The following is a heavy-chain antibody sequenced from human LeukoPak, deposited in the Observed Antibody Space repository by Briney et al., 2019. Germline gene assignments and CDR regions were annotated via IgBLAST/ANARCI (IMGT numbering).Heavy chain of an antibody. Sequence: SETLSLTCTVPNGSISSYYWSWIRQPPGKELEWIGYIYYSGSTNHNPCLKSRVTISLDTSKNDLSLKLSSVTAADTAVYYCARVMGGVRGYFFDYWGQGTLVTVSS. CDR1: NGSISSYY. J-gene: IGHJ4*02. D-gene: IGHD2-8*02. CDR2: IYYSGST. V-gene: IGHV4-59*01. CDR3: ARVMGGVRGYFFDY.